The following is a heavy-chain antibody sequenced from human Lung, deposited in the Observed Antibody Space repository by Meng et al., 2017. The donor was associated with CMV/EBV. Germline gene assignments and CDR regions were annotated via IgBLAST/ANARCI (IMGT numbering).Heavy chain of an antibody. Sequence: SLKISCAASGFTFDDYAMHWVRQAPGKGLEWVSGISWNSGSIGYADSVKGRFTISRDNAKNSLYLQMNSLRAEDTALYYCAKDTGGYSYGYNAFDIWGQGTVVXVSS. CDR2: ISWNSGSI. J-gene: IGHJ3*02. V-gene: IGHV3-9*01. CDR1: GFTFDDYA. D-gene: IGHD5-18*01. CDR3: AKDTGGYSYGYNAFDI.